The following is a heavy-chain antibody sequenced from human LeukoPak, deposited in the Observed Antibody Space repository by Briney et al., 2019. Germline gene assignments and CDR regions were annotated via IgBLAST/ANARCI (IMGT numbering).Heavy chain of an antibody. CDR1: GGSISSYY. J-gene: IGHJ6*03. Sequence: PSETLSLTCTFSGGSISSYYWSWIRQPPGKGLEWIGYIYYSGSTNYNPSLKSRVTISVDTSKNQFSLKLSSVTAADTAVYYCAREDYHYYMDVWGKGTTVTVSS. CDR2: IYYSGST. CDR3: AREDYHYYMDV. V-gene: IGHV4-59*01.